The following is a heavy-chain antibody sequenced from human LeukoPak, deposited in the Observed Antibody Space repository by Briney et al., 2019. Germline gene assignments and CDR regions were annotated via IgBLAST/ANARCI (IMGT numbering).Heavy chain of an antibody. J-gene: IGHJ3*02. CDR3: ARGQNRWFGEPPYAFGI. Sequence: GGSLRLSCAASGFTFSSYSMNWVRQAPGKGLEWVSSISSSSSYIYYADSVKGRFTISRDNAKNSLYLQMNSPRAEDTAVYYCARGQNRWFGEPPYAFGIWGQGTMVTVSS. CDR2: ISSSSSYI. CDR1: GFTFSSYS. D-gene: IGHD3-10*01. V-gene: IGHV3-21*01.